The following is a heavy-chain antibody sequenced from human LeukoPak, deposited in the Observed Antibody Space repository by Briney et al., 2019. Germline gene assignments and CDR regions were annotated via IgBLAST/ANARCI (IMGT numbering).Heavy chain of an antibody. Sequence: SETLSLTCTVSGGSISSYYWSWIRQPAGKGLEWIGRIYTSGSTNYNPSLKSRVTMSVDTSKNQFSLKLSSVTAADTAVYYCARDAVWFGYPAFDIWGQGTMVTVSS. V-gene: IGHV4-4*07. D-gene: IGHD3-10*01. CDR3: ARDAVWFGYPAFDI. CDR1: GGSISSYY. J-gene: IGHJ3*02. CDR2: IYTSGST.